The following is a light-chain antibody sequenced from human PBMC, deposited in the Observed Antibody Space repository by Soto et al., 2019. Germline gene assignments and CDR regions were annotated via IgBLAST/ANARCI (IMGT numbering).Light chain of an antibody. V-gene: IGKV4-1*01. Sequence: DIVMTQSPDSLAVSLGERATINCKSSQSFLYSSSNKNYLTWYQQKPGQPPKLLIYWASTRESGVPDRFSGSGSGTDFTLTISSLQAEDVAVYYCQQYYSIPFTFGGGTKVEIK. J-gene: IGKJ4*01. CDR3: QQYYSIPFT. CDR1: QSFLYSSSNKNY. CDR2: WAS.